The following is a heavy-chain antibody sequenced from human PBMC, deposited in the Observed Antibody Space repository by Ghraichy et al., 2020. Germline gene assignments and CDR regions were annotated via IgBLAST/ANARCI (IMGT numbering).Heavy chain of an antibody. V-gene: IGHV3-21*01. J-gene: IGHJ6*04. CDR2: ISSSSSYI. D-gene: IGHD6-19*01. Sequence: GGSLRLSCAASGFTFSTYNMNWVRQAPGKGLEWVSSISSSSSYIYYADSVKGRFTISRDNAKNSLYLQMNSLRAEDTAVYYCAREADSSGNVDVWGKGTTVTVAS. CDR1: GFTFSTYN. CDR3: AREADSSGNVDV.